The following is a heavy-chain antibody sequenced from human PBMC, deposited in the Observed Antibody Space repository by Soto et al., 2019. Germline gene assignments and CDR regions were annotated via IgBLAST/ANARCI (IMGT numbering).Heavy chain of an antibody. CDR3: ARDPGGSYLDY. CDR1: GFTFNNYW. D-gene: IGHD1-26*01. Sequence: EVLLVESGGGLVHPGGSLRLSCVASGFTFNNYWMHWVRQVPGKGLVWVSRIKTDGSSPNYADSVEGRFTISSDNAKNTLYLQMNSLRAEDTAVYYCARDPGGSYLDYWGQGTLVTVSS. CDR2: IKTDGSSP. V-gene: IGHV3-74*01. J-gene: IGHJ4*02.